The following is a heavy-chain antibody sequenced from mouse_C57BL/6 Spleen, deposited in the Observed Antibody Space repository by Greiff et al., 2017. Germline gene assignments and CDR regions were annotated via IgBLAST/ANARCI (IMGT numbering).Heavy chain of an antibody. J-gene: IGHJ4*01. CDR3: ASRYDYDVRAMDY. CDR1: GFTFSDYG. CDR2: ISSGGSTI. D-gene: IGHD2-4*01. V-gene: IGHV5-17*01. Sequence: EVQGVESGGGLVKPGGSLKLSCAASGFTFSDYGMHWVRQAPEKGLEWVAYISSGGSTIYYADTVKGRFTISRDNAKNTLFLQMTSLRSEDTAMYYCASRYDYDVRAMDYWGQGTSVTVSS.